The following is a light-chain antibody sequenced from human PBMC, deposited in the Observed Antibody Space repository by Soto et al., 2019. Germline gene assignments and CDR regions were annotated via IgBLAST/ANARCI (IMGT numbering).Light chain of an antibody. CDR2: DAS. CDR3: QQRSDSIT. CDR1: HSVTTH. V-gene: IGKV3-11*01. J-gene: IGKJ5*01. Sequence: EIVLTPSPDTLSLSPVERATLSCWASHSVTTHLAWFQQRPGQTPRLLIYDASTRAPGIPARFSGRGSGADFTLTISSLEPEDFAVYYCQQRSDSITFGQGTRLEIK.